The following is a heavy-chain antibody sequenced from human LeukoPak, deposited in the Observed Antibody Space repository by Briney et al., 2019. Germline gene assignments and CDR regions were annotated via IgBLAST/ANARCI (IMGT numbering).Heavy chain of an antibody. J-gene: IGHJ3*02. Sequence: SETLSLTCTVSGGSISSSSYYWGWIRQPPGKGLEWIGSIYYSGSTYYNPSLKSRVTISVDTSKNQFSLKLSSVTAADTAVYYCATVSVSAFDIWGQGTMVTVSS. CDR3: ATVSVSAFDI. V-gene: IGHV4-39*07. CDR1: GGSISSSSYY. CDR2: IYYSGST.